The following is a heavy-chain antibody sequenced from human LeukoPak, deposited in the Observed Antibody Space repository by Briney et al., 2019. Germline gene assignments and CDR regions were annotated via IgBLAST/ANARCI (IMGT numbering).Heavy chain of an antibody. CDR1: GYTFTGYY. D-gene: IGHD5-24*01. CDR2: INPNSGGI. CDR3: ARVPMASYFDY. Sequence: GASVKVSCKASGYTFTGYYMHWVRQAPGQGLEWMGWINPNSGGINYAQKFQGRVTMTRDTSISTAYMELSRLRSDDTAVYYCARVPMASYFDYWGQGTLVTVSS. V-gene: IGHV1-2*02. J-gene: IGHJ4*02.